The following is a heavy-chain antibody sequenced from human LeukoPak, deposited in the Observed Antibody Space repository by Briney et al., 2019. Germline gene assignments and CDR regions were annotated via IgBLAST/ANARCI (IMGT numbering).Heavy chain of an antibody. D-gene: IGHD4-17*01. Sequence: PSETLSLTCGVYGGSFNGYYWSWVRQTPGKGLEWIGEINHSGYTNDSPSLKSRVTLSIDTSRKQFSLNLRSVTVADTGIYYCTRMTTGHDYWGQGTLVTVSS. J-gene: IGHJ4*02. CDR1: GGSFNGYY. CDR2: INHSGYT. V-gene: IGHV4-34*01. CDR3: TRMTTGHDY.